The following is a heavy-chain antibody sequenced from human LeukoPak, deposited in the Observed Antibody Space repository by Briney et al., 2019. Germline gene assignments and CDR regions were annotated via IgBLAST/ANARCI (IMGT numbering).Heavy chain of an antibody. D-gene: IGHD3-3*01. J-gene: IGHJ4*02. V-gene: IGHV3-7*01. CDR3: ARVKDPIFGVLFF. Sequence: QSGGSLRLSCAASGFTFSSYWMSWVRQAPGKGLEWVANIKQDGSEKYYVDSVKGRFTISRDNAKNSLYPQMNSLRAEDTAVYYCARVKDPIFGVLFFGGQGTLVTVSS. CDR2: IKQDGSEK. CDR1: GFTFSSYW.